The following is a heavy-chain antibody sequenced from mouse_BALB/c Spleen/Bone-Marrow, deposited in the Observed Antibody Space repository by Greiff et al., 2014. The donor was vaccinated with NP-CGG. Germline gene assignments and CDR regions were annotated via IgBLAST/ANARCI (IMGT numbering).Heavy chain of an antibody. V-gene: IGHV14-3*02. Sequence: EVQLQQSGAELVKPGASVKLSCTASGFNIKDTYMHWVKQRPEQGLEWIGRIDPANGNTKYDPKFQGMATITADTSSHTAYLLLSRLTSEDTAVYYCARSHCYGTDAMDYWGQGTSVTVSS. J-gene: IGHJ4*01. CDR3: ARSHCYGTDAMDY. CDR2: IDPANGNT. D-gene: IGHD1-2*01. CDR1: GFNIKDTY.